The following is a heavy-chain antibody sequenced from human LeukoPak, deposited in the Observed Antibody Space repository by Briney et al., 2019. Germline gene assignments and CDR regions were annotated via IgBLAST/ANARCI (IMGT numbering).Heavy chain of an antibody. V-gene: IGHV3-7*01. CDR1: GFTFSNYW. CDR3: ASMQWLVAFDY. J-gene: IGHJ4*02. D-gene: IGHD6-19*01. CDR2: IKKDGSEK. Sequence: GGSLRLSCAASGFTFSNYWMSWVRQAPGKGLEWVANIKKDGSEKFYVDSVKGRFTISRDNAKNSLYLQMNSLRAEDTAVYYCASMQWLVAFDYWGQGTLVTVSP.